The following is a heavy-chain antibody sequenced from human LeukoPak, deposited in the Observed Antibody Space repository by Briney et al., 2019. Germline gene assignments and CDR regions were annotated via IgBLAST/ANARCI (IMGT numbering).Heavy chain of an antibody. J-gene: IGHJ6*03. CDR2: IYYSGST. CDR1: GGSISSSSYY. Sequence: PSETLSLTCTVSGGSISSSSYYWGWIRQPPGKGLEWIGSIYYSGSTYYNPSLKSRVTISVDTSKNQFSLKLSSVTAADTAVYYCVRDAYYYYYMDVWGKGTTVTISS. CDR3: VRDAYYYYYMDV. V-gene: IGHV4-39*07.